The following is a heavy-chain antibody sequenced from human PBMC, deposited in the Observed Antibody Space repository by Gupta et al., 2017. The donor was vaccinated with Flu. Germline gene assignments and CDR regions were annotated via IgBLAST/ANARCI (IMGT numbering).Heavy chain of an antibody. Sequence: EAQLLESGGGLVQPGWSLRLSCPASGFTFSSHAMSWVRQAPGKGLGWVSAISGSGGNTYYADSVKGRFTISRDNSKNTLYLQMNSLRAEDTAVYYCAKELAYGGNSPIDYWGQGTLVTVSS. J-gene: IGHJ4*02. CDR3: AKELAYGGNSPIDY. V-gene: IGHV3-23*01. CDR1: GFTFSSHA. CDR2: ISGSGGNT. D-gene: IGHD4-23*01.